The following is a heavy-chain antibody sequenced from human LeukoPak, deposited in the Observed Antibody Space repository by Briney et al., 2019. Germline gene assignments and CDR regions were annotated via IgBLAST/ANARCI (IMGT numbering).Heavy chain of an antibody. CDR2: ISYDGSNK. V-gene: IGHV3-30-3*01. CDR1: GFTFSTNA. CDR3: ARAPTAFDV. J-gene: IGHJ3*01. Sequence: TGGSLRLPCAASGFTFSTNAMHWVRQAPGKGLEWVAVISYDGSNKYYADSVKGRFTISRDNSKNTLYLQMNSLRAEDTAVYYCARAPTAFDVWGQGTMVTVSS.